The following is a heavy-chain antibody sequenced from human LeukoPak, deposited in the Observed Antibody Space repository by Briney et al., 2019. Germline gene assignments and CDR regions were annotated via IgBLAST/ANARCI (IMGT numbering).Heavy chain of an antibody. D-gene: IGHD3-10*01. CDR3: ARGITMVRGVIQDY. Sequence: SVKVSCKASGGTFSSYTISWVRQAPGQGLEWMGRIIPILGIANYAQKFQGRVTITADKSTSTAYMELSSLRSEDTAVYYCARGITMVRGVIQDYWGQGTLVTVS. J-gene: IGHJ4*02. V-gene: IGHV1-69*02. CDR2: IIPILGIA. CDR1: GGTFSSYT.